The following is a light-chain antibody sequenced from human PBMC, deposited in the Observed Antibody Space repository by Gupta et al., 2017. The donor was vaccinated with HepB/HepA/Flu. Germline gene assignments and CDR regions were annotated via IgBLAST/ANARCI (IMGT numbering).Light chain of an antibody. CDR2: GNN. Sequence: QSVLTQPPSVSGAPGQRVTISCTGSTSNVGAGNDVHWYQLLPGTAPRIIIYGNNIRPSGVPDRLSGSKSGTSASLAITGLQAEDEAEYYCQSYDSSLSAWVFGGGTKLTVL. V-gene: IGLV1-40*01. CDR1: TSNVGAGND. J-gene: IGLJ3*02. CDR3: QSYDSSLSAWV.